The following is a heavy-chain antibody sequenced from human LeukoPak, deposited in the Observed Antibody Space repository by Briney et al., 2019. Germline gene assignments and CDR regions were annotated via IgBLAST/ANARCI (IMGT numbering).Heavy chain of an antibody. V-gene: IGHV3-48*03. CDR3: ARERFYDNSGFDY. Sequence: GGSLRLSCAASGFTFSSYDVNWVRQAPGKGLEWVSHIRGRDNTVYYADSVKGRFTISRDNAKNSLYLQMSSLRVEDTAVYYCARERFYDNSGFDYWGQGALVTVSS. J-gene: IGHJ4*02. CDR1: GFTFSSYD. CDR2: IRGRDNTV. D-gene: IGHD3-22*01.